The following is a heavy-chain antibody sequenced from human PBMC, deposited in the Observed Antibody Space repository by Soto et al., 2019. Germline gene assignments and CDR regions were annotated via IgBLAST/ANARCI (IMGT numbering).Heavy chain of an antibody. V-gene: IGHV3-48*03. Sequence: VGSLRLSCASSVFTFSSYEMNCVRQSPGKWLEWVSYISSSGSTIYYADSVKGRFTISRDNAKNSLYLQMNSLRAEDTAVYYCARVPYYYGMDVGGQGTTVTVYS. CDR3: ARVPYYYGMDV. J-gene: IGHJ6*02. CDR1: VFTFSSYE. CDR2: ISSSGSTI.